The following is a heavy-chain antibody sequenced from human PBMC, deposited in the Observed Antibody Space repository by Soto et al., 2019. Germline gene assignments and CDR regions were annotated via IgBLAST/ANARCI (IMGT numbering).Heavy chain of an antibody. D-gene: IGHD3-3*01. CDR3: ATSYYDFWSGPAGGFDY. V-gene: IGHV1-18*01. Sequence: GDSVKGSCKASGYNFTSYGISWVRQAPGQGLEWMGWISAYNGNTNYAQKFQGRFTMTRNTSISTAYMELSSLRSEDTAVYYCATSYYDFWSGPAGGFDYWGQGTLVTVTS. CDR1: GYNFTSYG. J-gene: IGHJ4*02. CDR2: ISAYNGNT.